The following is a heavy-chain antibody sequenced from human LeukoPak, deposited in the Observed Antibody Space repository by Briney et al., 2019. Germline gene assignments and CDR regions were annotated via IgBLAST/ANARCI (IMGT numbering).Heavy chain of an antibody. CDR3: ARDPHSGGSGWSYYFDY. J-gene: IGHJ4*02. Sequence: PSETLSLTCTVSGGSISSSSYYWGWIRQPPGKGLEWIGSIYYSGSTYYNPSLKSRVTISVDTSKNQFSLKLSSVTAADTAVYYCARDPHSGGSGWSYYFDYWGQGTLVTVSS. CDR1: GGSISSSSYY. V-gene: IGHV4-39*07. D-gene: IGHD6-19*01. CDR2: IYYSGST.